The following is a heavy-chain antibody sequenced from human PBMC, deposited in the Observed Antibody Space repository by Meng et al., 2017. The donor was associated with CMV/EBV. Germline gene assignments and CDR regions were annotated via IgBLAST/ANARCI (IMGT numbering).Heavy chain of an antibody. Sequence: GGSLRLSCAASGFTFSSYAMSWVRQAPGKGLEWVSYISSSGSTIYYADSVKGRFTISRDNAKNSLYLQMNSLRAEDTAVYYCARARVPAAIGAINWFDPWGQGTLVTVSS. D-gene: IGHD2-2*01. V-gene: IGHV3-48*04. CDR3: ARARVPAAIGAINWFDP. CDR1: GFTFSSYA. J-gene: IGHJ5*02. CDR2: ISSSGSTI.